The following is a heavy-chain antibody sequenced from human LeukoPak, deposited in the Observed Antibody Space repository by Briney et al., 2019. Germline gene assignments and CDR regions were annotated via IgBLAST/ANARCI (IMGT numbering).Heavy chain of an antibody. CDR3: AKVAGYYYDSSVYYDY. D-gene: IGHD3-22*01. Sequence: GGSLRLSCAASGFTFSSYAMTWVRQAPGEGLEWVSAIVGSGTTTYVDSVKGGFTISRDNSKNTLYLEMNSLRAEDTAVYYCAKVAGYYYDSSVYYDYWGQGTLVTVSS. J-gene: IGHJ4*02. CDR2: IVGSGTTT. CDR1: GFTFSSYA. V-gene: IGHV3-23*01.